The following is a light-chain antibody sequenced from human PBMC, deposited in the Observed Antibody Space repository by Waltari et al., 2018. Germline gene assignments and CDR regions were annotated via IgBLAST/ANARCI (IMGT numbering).Light chain of an antibody. CDR1: QSVLYSPNNKNY. V-gene: IGKV4-1*01. Sequence: IVMTQSPDSLAVSLGERATINCKASQSVLYSPNNKNYLAWFQQKPGQPPKLLIYWASTRGSGVPDRFSGSGSVTDFTLTISSLQAEDVAIYYCQQYATTPRTFGQGTKLEIK. J-gene: IGKJ2*02. CDR3: QQYATTPRT. CDR2: WAS.